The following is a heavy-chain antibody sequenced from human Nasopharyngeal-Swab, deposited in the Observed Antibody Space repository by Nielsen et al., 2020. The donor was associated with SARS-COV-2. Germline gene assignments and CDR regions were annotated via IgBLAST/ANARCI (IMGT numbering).Heavy chain of an antibody. CDR1: GFTFSNFA. J-gene: IGHJ6*02. V-gene: IGHV3-23*01. Sequence: GESLMISCAASGFTFSNFAMSWVRQAPGKGLEWVSVISGDSDSTYYTDSLRGRFTISRDNSKNTLNLQMNNLRAEDTAIYYCAKDRDSGDDSEEYYHYYGMDVWGQGAPVTVSS. CDR2: ISGDSDST. D-gene: IGHD5-12*01. CDR3: AKDRDSGDDSEEYYHYYGMDV.